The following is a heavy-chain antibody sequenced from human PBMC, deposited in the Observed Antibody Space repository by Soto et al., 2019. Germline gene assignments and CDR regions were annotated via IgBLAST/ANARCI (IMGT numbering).Heavy chain of an antibody. Sequence: QVPLVQSGAEVKKPGSSVKVSCKASGGIFSTYAISWLRQAPGQGLEWMGGIIPLFGTPNYAQRFQGRVTITADESTSTDYMELSRLRSEDTAVYYCARHRDDYGSGNYYNRIDFWGQGTLVTVSS. CDR1: GGIFSTYA. CDR3: ARHRDDYGSGNYYNRIDF. CDR2: IIPLFGTP. V-gene: IGHV1-69*01. D-gene: IGHD3-10*01. J-gene: IGHJ4*02.